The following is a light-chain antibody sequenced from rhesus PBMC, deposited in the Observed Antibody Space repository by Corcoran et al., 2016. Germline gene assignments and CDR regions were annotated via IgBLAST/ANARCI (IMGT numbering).Light chain of an antibody. CDR2: GAS. CDR1: QSVSSY. CDR3: QQYNSAPYS. Sequence: EIVMTQSPATLSLSPGERATLSCRASQSVSSYVAWYQQKPEQAPRLLIYGASCRATGIPDRFSGSGAGTDFTITISSLEPEDFATYYCQQYNSAPYSFGQGTKVEIK. J-gene: IGKJ2*01. V-gene: IGKV3S9*01.